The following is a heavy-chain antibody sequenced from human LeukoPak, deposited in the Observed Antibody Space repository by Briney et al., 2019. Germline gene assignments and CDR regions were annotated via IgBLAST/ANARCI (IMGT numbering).Heavy chain of an antibody. J-gene: IGHJ4*02. CDR1: GFIFHTYP. CDR3: ATQAVTLVVVISPFDY. Sequence: GGSLSLSCASCGFIFHTYPMHWVRQARAKGLEWVALIQDDGGKTKYADPVRGRFTSSRDNSRSTVYLQMNSLKPDDTAVYYCATQAVTLVVVISPFDYWGQGALVTVSS. CDR2: IQDDGGKT. V-gene: IGHV3-30*02. D-gene: IGHD3-22*01.